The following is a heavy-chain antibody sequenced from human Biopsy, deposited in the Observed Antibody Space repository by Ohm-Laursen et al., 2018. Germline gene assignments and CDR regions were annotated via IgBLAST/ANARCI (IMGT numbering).Heavy chain of an antibody. D-gene: IGHD2-8*01. CDR1: GFTFSSYG. Sequence: SLRLSCAASGFTFSSYGMHWVRQAPGKGLEWVAAIWYDGSNKNYADSVKGRFTISRDNTKNTLYLQMNSLRGEDTAVYYCAKCMTGGSNYYFHHCGQGTLVTVSS. J-gene: IGHJ4*02. CDR2: IWYDGSNK. V-gene: IGHV3-33*06. CDR3: AKCMTGGSNYYFHH.